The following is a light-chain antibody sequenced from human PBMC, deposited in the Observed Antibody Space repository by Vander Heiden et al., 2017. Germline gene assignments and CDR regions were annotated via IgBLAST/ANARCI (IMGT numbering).Light chain of an antibody. CDR2: SAS. J-gene: IGKJ1*01. CDR3: QQSNTYPQT. Sequence: IQMTHSPSSLSASVGDRVTITCRASHNIDKFLNWYQQQPGKAPKLLIYSASTLQSGVPPRFRGSGSGTDFTLTIASLQPEDFATYYCQQSNTYPQTFGQGTKVEVK. CDR1: HNIDKF. V-gene: IGKV1-39*01.